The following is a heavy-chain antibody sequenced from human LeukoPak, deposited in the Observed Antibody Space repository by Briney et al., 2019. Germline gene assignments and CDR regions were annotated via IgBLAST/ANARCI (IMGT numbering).Heavy chain of an antibody. J-gene: IGHJ4*02. CDR3: ASHSGSYGVLDY. Sequence: SVKVSCKASGYTFTYRYLHWVRQAPRQALEWMGWITPFNGNTNYAQKFQDRVTITRDRSMSTAYMELSSLRSEDTAMYYCASHSGSYGVLDYWGQGTLSPSPQ. CDR2: ITPFNGNT. V-gene: IGHV1-45*03. CDR1: GYTFTYRY. D-gene: IGHD1-26*01.